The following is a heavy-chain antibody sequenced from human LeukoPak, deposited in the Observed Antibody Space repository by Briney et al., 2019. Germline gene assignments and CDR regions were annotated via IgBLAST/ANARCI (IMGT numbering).Heavy chain of an antibody. V-gene: IGHV1-46*01. D-gene: IGHD3-22*01. CDR2: INPRGGST. J-gene: IGHJ4*02. Sequence: ASVKVSCKASGYTFTTYYMHWMRQAPGQGPEWMGIINPRGGSTDYSQKFQGRVTMTRDTSISTAYMELSRLRSDDTAVYYCARVPGRLKGYYYDSSGYYRPYYFDYWGQGTLVTVSS. CDR1: GYTFTTYY. CDR3: ARVPGRLKGYYYDSSGYYRPYYFDY.